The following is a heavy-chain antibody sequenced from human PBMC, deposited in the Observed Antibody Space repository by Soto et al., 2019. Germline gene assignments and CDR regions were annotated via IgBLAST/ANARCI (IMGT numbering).Heavy chain of an antibody. J-gene: IGHJ4*02. CDR1: GYTFTNYG. CDR2: FSAYDGNT. CDR3: SRDYYDYWSGYHLPPPIDY. Sequence: QVQLVQSGADVKKPGASVKVSCKASGYTFTNYGITWVRQAPGQGLEWMGWFSAYDGNTNYAVKLQGRLTMTTDTSTSTAYMELRSLRSDDTAVYYCSRDYYDYWSGYHLPPPIDYWGQGTLVTVSS. V-gene: IGHV1-18*01. D-gene: IGHD3-3*01.